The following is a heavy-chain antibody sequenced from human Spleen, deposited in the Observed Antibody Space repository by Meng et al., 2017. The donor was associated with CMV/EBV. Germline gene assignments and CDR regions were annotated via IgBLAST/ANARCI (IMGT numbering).Heavy chain of an antibody. J-gene: IGHJ4*02. V-gene: IGHV3-74*01. CDR1: GFTFSSYW. Sequence: GESLKNSCAASGFTFSSYWMHWVRQAPGKGLVWVSRINSDGSSTSYADSVKGRFTISRDNAKNTLYLQMNSLRAEDTAVYYCARRHSSGWYLYFDYWGQGTLVTVSS. CDR2: INSDGSST. D-gene: IGHD6-19*01. CDR3: ARRHSSGWYLYFDY.